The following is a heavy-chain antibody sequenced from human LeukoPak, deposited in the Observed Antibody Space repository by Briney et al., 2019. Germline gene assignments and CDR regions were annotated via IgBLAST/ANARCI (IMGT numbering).Heavy chain of an antibody. J-gene: IGHJ4*02. CDR2: TYSKTEGGTT. D-gene: IGHD3-10*02. Sequence: GESLTHSCAASGFPLTDDRSSCVRQAPGKKQKWVGRTYSKTEGGTTDYAAPVKGRFTISRDDSKNTVHLQMNSLKTEDTAVYYCTTYFDGRGDYWGQGTLVTVSS. V-gene: IGHV3-15*01. CDR1: GFPLTDDR. CDR3: TTYFDGRGDY.